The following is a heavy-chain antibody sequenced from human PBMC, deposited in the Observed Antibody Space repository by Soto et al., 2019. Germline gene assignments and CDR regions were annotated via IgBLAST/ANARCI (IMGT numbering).Heavy chain of an antibody. J-gene: IGHJ4*02. V-gene: IGHV5-51*01. CDR1: GNTLTTYW. D-gene: IGHD6-19*01. CDR3: ASVAVAGRDY. Sequence: GGPLKISLKGFGNTLTTYWFGGGGQMPGKGLEWMGIIYPGDSDTRYSPSFQGQVTISADKSISTAYLQWSSLKASDTAMYYCASVAVAGRDYWGQGTLVTVSS. CDR2: IYPGDSDT.